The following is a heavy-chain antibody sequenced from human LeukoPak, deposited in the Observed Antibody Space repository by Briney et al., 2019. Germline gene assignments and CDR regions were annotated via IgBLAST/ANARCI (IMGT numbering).Heavy chain of an antibody. CDR3: AGYHWNSGVVY. D-gene: IGHD1-7*01. V-gene: IGHV3-11*01. Sequence: GGSLRLSCAASGFTFSDYAMSWIRQAPGQGLEWASYISRSGDTIDYADSVKGRFSISRDNAKNSLYLQMNSLRAEDTAVYYCAGYHWNSGVVYWGQGTLVTVSS. CDR1: GFTFSDYA. CDR2: ISRSGDTI. J-gene: IGHJ4*02.